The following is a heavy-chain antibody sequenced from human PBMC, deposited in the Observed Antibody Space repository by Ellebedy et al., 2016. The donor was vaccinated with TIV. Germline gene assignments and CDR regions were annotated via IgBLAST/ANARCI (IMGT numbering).Heavy chain of an antibody. D-gene: IGHD3-10*01. J-gene: IGHJ6*03. CDR1: GASFSHYY. CDR3: ARVRTPIYYGSGRFNHFDHYMDV. CDR2: INHSGST. Sequence: SETLSLXXAVSGASFSHYYWSWIRQPPAKGLEWIGEINHSGSTNFNPSLKSRVTMSGDPSKNQFSLRLNSVTAADTAVYYCARVRTPIYYGSGRFNHFDHYMDVWGDGTTVTVSS. V-gene: IGHV4-34*01.